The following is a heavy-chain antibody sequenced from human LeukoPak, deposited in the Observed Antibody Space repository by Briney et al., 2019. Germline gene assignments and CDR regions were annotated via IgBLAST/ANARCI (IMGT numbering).Heavy chain of an antibody. J-gene: IGHJ6*02. CDR2: INPNCGGT. CDR3: AREEVAAAGRYYYYGMDV. Sequence: ASVKVSCKASGYTFTGYYMHWVRQAPGQGLEWMGWINPNCGGTNYAQKFQGRVTMTRDTSISTAYMELSRLRSDDTAVYYCAREEVAAAGRYYYYGMDVWGQGTTVTVSS. D-gene: IGHD6-13*01. V-gene: IGHV1-2*02. CDR1: GYTFTGYY.